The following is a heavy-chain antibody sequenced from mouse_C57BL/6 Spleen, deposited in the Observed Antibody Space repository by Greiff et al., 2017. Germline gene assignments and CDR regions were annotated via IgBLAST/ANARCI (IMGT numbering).Heavy chain of an antibody. J-gene: IGHJ1*03. D-gene: IGHD4-1*01. Sequence: EVQLVESGGGLVKPGGSLKLSCAASGFTFSDYGMHWVRQAPEKGLEWVAYISSGSSTIYYADTVKGRFTISRDNAKNTLFLQMTSLRSEDTDMYDCARGNQNGDVWYFDVWGTGTTVTVSS. CDR2: ISSGSSTI. V-gene: IGHV5-17*01. CDR3: ARGNQNGDVWYFDV. CDR1: GFTFSDYG.